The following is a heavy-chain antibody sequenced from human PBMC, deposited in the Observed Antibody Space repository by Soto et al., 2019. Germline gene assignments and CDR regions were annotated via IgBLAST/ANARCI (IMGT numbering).Heavy chain of an antibody. V-gene: IGHV3-48*03. CDR1: GFTFSSFE. J-gene: IGHJ4*02. D-gene: IGHD6-6*01. Sequence: LRLSCAASGFTFSSFEMNWVRQAPGKGLEWVSKIGSSGSTIWYADSVKGRFTISRDNAKNSLYLQMNSLRGEDTAVYYCARATYSSSYYFDSWGQGTLVTVSS. CDR2: IGSSGSTI. CDR3: ARATYSSSYYFDS.